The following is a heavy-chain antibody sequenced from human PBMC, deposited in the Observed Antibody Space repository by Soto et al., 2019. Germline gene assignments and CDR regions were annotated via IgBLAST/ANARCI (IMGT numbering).Heavy chain of an antibody. D-gene: IGHD2-2*01. CDR3: AARALEHCSSSSCYGPFDY. CDR2: ISDSGGIT. V-gene: IGHV3-23*01. J-gene: IGHJ4*02. Sequence: EVQLLESGGGLVQPGGSLTLSCAASGFTFKKYVDMSWVRQSPEKGLEWVSSISDSGGITYYPDSVKGRFTISRDNSRNTVYLQMKSLRVDDTALYYCAARALEHCSSSSCYGPFDYWGQGTLVTVSS. CDR1: GFTFKKYVD.